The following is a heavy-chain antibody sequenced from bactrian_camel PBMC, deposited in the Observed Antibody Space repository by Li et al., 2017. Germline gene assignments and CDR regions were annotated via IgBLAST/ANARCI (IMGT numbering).Heavy chain of an antibody. D-gene: IGHD1*01. CDR1: GYTYNRRC. Sequence: VQLVESGGGSVQPGGSLRLSCAASGYTYNRRCMGWFRQAPGMQREGVAGIDSNGSTKYADSVRGRFTISEDNAKHTLYLQMNDLKPEDSAMYYCAAERSVACVPIKENFDAWGQGTQVTVS. J-gene: IGHJ6*01. CDR2: IDSNGST. CDR3: AAERSVACVPIKENFDA. V-gene: IGHV3S53*01.